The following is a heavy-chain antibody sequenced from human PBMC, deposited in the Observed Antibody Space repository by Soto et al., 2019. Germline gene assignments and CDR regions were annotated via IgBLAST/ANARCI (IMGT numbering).Heavy chain of an antibody. J-gene: IGHJ6*02. CDR1: GGTFSSYA. Sequence: QVQLVQSGAEVKKPGSSVKVSCKASGGTFSSYAISWVRQAPEQGLEWMGGIIPIFSTANYAQKFQGRVTXTXDXXTSKAYMELSSLRSEDTAVYYCARTTSGPKYGVDVWGQGTTVTVSS. CDR2: IIPIFSTA. CDR3: ARTTSGPKYGVDV. V-gene: IGHV1-69*05. D-gene: IGHD6-25*01.